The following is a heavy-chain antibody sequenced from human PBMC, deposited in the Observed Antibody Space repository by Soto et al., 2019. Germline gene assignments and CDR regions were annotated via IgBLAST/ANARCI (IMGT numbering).Heavy chain of an antibody. V-gene: IGHV5-51*01. CDR2: MFPNDSQT. J-gene: IGHJ4*02. Sequence: PGESLNISFRCSGYIFTSYWIGWVRQMPGKGLEWMGIMFPNDSQTIYSPSFQGQVTISADKSIDTAYLQWSSLKTSDTAMYYCARHAGNSWKGDYFDYWGQGALVTVSS. D-gene: IGHD6-13*01. CDR1: GYIFTSYW. CDR3: ARHAGNSWKGDYFDY.